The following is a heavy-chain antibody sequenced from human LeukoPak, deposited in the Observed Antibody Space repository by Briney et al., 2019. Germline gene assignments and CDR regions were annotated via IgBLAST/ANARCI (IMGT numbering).Heavy chain of an antibody. J-gene: IGHJ4*02. V-gene: IGHV4-34*01. CDR2: INHSGST. D-gene: IGHD3-22*01. CDR3: ARGTYYYDSSGYYYGCYFDY. Sequence: SETLSLTCAVYGGSFSGYYWSWIRQPPGKGLEWIGEINHSGSTNYNPSLKSRVTISVDTSKNQFSLKLSSVTAADTAVYYCARGTYYYDSSGYYYGCYFDYWGQGTLVTVSS. CDR1: GGSFSGYY.